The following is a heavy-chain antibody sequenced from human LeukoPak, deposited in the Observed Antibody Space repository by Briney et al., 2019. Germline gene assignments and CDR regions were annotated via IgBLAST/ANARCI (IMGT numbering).Heavy chain of an antibody. CDR2: INPKSGAT. CDR3: ARDYSDGYNRRDAFDI. Sequence: ASVKVSCKASGYLFSEFYIHWVRQAPGQGLEWMGWINPKSGATSYAERFRGRVTMTSDTSLDTVYLELDSLYSDDTAIFYCARDYSDGYNRRDAFDIWGQGTTLIVSS. V-gene: IGHV1-2*02. CDR1: GYLFSEFY. D-gene: IGHD5-18*01. J-gene: IGHJ3*02.